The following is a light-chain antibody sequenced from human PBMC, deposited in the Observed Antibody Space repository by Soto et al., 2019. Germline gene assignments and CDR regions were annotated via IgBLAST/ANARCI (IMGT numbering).Light chain of an antibody. CDR1: QSVSSSY. CDR2: GAS. CDR3: QHLNNYPPFT. J-gene: IGKJ3*01. V-gene: IGKV3-20*01. Sequence: EIVLTQSPGTLSLSPGDRATLSCRASQSVSSSYLAWYQQKPGQAPGLLIYGASSRATGIPDRFSGSGSGTDFTLTISRLEPEDFATYYCQHLNNYPPFTFGPGTKVDLE.